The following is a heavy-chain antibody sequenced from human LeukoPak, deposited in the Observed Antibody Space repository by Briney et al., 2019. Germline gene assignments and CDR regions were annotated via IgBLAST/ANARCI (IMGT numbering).Heavy chain of an antibody. D-gene: IGHD3-3*01. V-gene: IGHV1-2*02. Sequence: ASVKVSCKASGYTFTGYYMHWVRQAPGQGLEWMGWINPNSGGTNYAQKFQGRVTTTRDTSISTAYMELSRLRSDDTAVYYCARDKIFGVVNIFDYWGQGTLVTVSS. J-gene: IGHJ4*02. CDR3: ARDKIFGVVNIFDY. CDR1: GYTFTGYY. CDR2: INPNSGGT.